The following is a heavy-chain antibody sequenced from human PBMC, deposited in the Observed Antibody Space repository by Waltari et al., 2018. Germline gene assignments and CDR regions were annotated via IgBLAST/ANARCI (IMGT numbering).Heavy chain of an antibody. CDR3: ARLDYGDHGEGYFDY. CDR2: IWYDGSNK. V-gene: IGHV3-33*01. Sequence: QVQLVESGGGVVQPGRSLGLSCATSGFTLNSYLLHWVGQAPGKGLEWVAVIWYDGSNKFYADSVKGRFTISRDISKTTLYLQMNSLRAEDTAVYYCARLDYGDHGEGYFDYWGRGVLVTVSS. D-gene: IGHD4-17*01. CDR1: GFTLNSYL. J-gene: IGHJ4*02.